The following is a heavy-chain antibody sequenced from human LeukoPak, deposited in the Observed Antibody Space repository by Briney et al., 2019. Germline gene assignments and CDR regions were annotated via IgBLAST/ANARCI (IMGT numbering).Heavy chain of an antibody. CDR1: GFTFSSYG. J-gene: IGHJ4*02. CDR2: MSYDGSNK. Sequence: GGSLRLSCAASGFTFSSYGMHWVRQAPGKGLEWVAVMSYDGSNKYYADSVKGRFTISRDNSKNTLYLQMNSLRAEDTAVYYCARRGDYFDYWGQGTLVTVSS. V-gene: IGHV3-30*03. D-gene: IGHD3-10*01. CDR3: ARRGDYFDY.